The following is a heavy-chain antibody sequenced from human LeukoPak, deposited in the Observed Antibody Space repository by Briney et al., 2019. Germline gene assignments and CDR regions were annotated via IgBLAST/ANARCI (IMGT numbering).Heavy chain of an antibody. V-gene: IGHV3-23*01. CDR1: LFSFICYA. CDR3: AKNDYDSGASYPQYFQN. CDR2: ITGNGGST. D-gene: IGHD3-22*01. Sequence: PGGSLRLSCAAPLFSFICYAIGSVRQAPGKGLEWVSVITGNGGSTDYADSVRGRFTISRDNSKNTLYLQMNSLRAEDTAVYYCAKNDYDSGASYPQYFQNCGQGTLVTVSS. J-gene: IGHJ1*01.